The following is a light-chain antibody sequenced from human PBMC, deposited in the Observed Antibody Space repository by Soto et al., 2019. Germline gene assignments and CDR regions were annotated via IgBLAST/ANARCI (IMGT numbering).Light chain of an antibody. V-gene: IGKV2-30*01. J-gene: IGKJ1*01. CDR3: MQGTHWPPT. Sequence: DVVMTQSPLSLPVTLGQPASISCRSSQSIVFSDGNAYLNWFHQRPGQPPRRLIYRASNRDSGVPDRFSGSGSGTDFTLELSRVEAEDVGVYYCMQGTHWPPTFGRGTKVEIK. CDR2: RAS. CDR1: QSIVFSDGNAY.